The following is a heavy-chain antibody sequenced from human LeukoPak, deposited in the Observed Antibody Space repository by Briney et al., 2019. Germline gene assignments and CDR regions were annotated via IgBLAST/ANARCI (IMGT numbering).Heavy chain of an antibody. D-gene: IGHD3-10*01. V-gene: IGHV1-18*01. CDR2: ISAYNGNT. CDR1: GYTFTSYG. J-gene: IGHJ4*02. CDR3: ARADPTSEHYGSGSYYCAFDY. Sequence: GASVKVSCKASGYTFTSYGISWVQQAPGQGLEWMGWISAYNGNTNYAQKLQGRVTMTTDTSTSTAYMELRSLRSDDTAVYYCARADPTSEHYGSGSYYCAFDYWGQGTLVTVSS.